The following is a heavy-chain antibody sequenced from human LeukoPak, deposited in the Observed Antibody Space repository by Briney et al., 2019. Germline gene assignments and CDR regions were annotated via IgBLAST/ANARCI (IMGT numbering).Heavy chain of an antibody. CDR1: GFTFSSYG. D-gene: IGHD1-26*01. Sequence: GGSLRLSCAASGFTFSSYGMHWVRQAPGKGLEWVAVISYDGSNKYYADSVKGRFTISRDNSKNTLYLQMNSLRAEDTAVYYCAKEVDSGSYYDYWGQGTLVTVSS. J-gene: IGHJ4*02. CDR2: ISYDGSNK. V-gene: IGHV3-30*18. CDR3: AKEVDSGSYYDY.